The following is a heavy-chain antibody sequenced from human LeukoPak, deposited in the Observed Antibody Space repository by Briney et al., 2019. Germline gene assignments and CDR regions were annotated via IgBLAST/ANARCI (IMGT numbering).Heavy chain of an antibody. V-gene: IGHV3-21*01. D-gene: IGHD2-2*01. CDR1: GFTFSSYS. Sequence: GGSLRLSCAASGFTFSSYSMNWVRQAPGKGLEWVSSISSSSSYIYYADSVKGRFTISRDNAKNSLYLQMNSLRAEDTAVYYCARTHSIVVVPAALDYWGQGTLVTVSS. J-gene: IGHJ4*02. CDR2: ISSSSSYI. CDR3: ARTHSIVVVPAALDY.